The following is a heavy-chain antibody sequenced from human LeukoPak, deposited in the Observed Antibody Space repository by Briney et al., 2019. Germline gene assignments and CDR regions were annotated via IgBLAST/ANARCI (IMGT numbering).Heavy chain of an antibody. D-gene: IGHD3-3*01. Sequence: PSETLSLTCTVSGGSISSGSYYWSWIRQPAGKGLEWIGRIYTSGSTNYNPSLKSRVTISVDTSKNQFSLKLSSVTAADTAVYYCARDQRQITIFGVVINYMDVWGKGTTVTVSS. CDR1: GGSISSGSYY. CDR3: ARDQRQITIFGVVINYMDV. CDR2: IYTSGST. J-gene: IGHJ6*03. V-gene: IGHV4-61*02.